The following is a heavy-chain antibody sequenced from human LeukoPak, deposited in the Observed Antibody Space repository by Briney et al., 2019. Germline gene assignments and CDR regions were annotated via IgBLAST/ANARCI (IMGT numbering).Heavy chain of an antibody. CDR2: IYTSGST. J-gene: IGHJ6*03. V-gene: IGHV4-4*07. CDR3: ARGRVRAARRSGYYMDV. D-gene: IGHD6-13*01. CDR1: GGSISSYY. Sequence: PSETLSLICTVSGGSISSYYWSWIRQPAGKGLEWIGRIYTSGSTNYNPSLKSRVTMSVDTSKNQFSLKLSSVTAADTAVYYCARGRVRAARRSGYYMDVWGKGTTVTVSS.